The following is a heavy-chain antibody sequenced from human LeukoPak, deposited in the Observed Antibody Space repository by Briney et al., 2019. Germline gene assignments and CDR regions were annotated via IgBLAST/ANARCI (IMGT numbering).Heavy chain of an antibody. CDR3: ASGGADDAFDI. CDR1: GFTFSNYG. CDR2: IWYDGSNK. J-gene: IGHJ3*02. V-gene: IGHV3-33*01. D-gene: IGHD1-26*01. Sequence: GRSLRLSCAASGFTFSNYGMHWVRQAPGKGLEWVAVIWYDGSNKYYADSVKGRFTISRDNSKNTLYLQMNSLRAEDTAVYYCASGGADDAFDIWGQGTMVTVSS.